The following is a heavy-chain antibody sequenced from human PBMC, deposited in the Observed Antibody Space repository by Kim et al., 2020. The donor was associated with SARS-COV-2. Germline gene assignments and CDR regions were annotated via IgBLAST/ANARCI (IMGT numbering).Heavy chain of an antibody. CDR3: ARSSRVVGATGGYF. J-gene: IGHJ4*02. CDR1: GLPFSDYH. CDR2: ISPSGSST. D-gene: IGHD1-26*01. V-gene: IGHV3-11*01. Sequence: GGSLRLSCATSGLPFSDYHMNWIRQAPGKGLEWVSYISPSGSSTYYADSVKGRFTISRANAKNSLYLEMSRLRAEDTAVYYCARSSRVVGATGGYFWGQG.